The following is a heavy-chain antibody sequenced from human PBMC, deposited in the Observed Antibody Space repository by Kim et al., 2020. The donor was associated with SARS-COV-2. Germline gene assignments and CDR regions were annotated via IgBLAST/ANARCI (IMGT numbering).Heavy chain of an antibody. Sequence: GGSLRLSCAASGFTLSSYDMGWVRQAPGKGLEWVSALGGGGSTYYEDSVKGRRTITRDDSNNTLYLQMNSMRAEDTAVYYCAQRSSNRGGEFDSWGQGTLVTVSS. CDR1: GFTLSSYD. J-gene: IGHJ4*02. D-gene: IGHD6-13*01. CDR3: AQRSSNRGGEFDS. V-gene: IGHV3-23*01. CDR2: LGGGGST.